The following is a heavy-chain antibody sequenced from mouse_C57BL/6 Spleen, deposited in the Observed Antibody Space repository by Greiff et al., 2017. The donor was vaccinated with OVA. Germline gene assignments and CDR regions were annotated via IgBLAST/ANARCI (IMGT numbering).Heavy chain of an antibody. Sequence: QVQLQQPGAELVRPGSSVKLSCKASGYTFTSYWMHWVKQRPIQGLEWIGNIDPSDSETHYNQKFKDKATLTVDKSSSTAYMQLSSLTSEDSAVYYCARNWGDYYAMDYWGQGTSVTVSS. CDR3: ARNWGDYYAMDY. CDR2: IDPSDSET. CDR1: GYTFTSYW. J-gene: IGHJ4*01. V-gene: IGHV1-52*01. D-gene: IGHD4-1*01.